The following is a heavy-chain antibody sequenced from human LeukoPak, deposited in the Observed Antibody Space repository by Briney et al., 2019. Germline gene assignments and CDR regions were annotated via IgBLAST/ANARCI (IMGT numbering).Heavy chain of an antibody. J-gene: IGHJ4*02. CDR2: ISSSSSYI. CDR3: ARDRALWELLTPGDFDY. D-gene: IGHD1-26*01. Sequence: GGSLRLSCAASGFTFSSYSMNWVRQAPGKGLEWVSSISSSSSYIYYADSVKGRFTISRDNAKNSLYLQMNSLRAEDTAVYYCARDRALWELLTPGDFDYWGQGTLVTVPS. CDR1: GFTFSSYS. V-gene: IGHV3-21*01.